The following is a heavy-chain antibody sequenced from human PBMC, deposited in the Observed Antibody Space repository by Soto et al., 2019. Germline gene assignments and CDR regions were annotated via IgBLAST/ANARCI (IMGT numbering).Heavy chain of an antibody. J-gene: IGHJ6*02. Sequence: GASVKVSCKASGYTFTSYGISWVRQAPGKGLEWMGGFDPEDGETIYAQKFQGRVTMTEDTSTDTAYMELSSLRSEDTAVYYCATGLGCSGGSCYSYYYGMDVWGQGTTVTVSS. V-gene: IGHV1-24*01. CDR1: GYTFTSYG. CDR2: FDPEDGET. D-gene: IGHD2-15*01. CDR3: ATGLGCSGGSCYSYYYGMDV.